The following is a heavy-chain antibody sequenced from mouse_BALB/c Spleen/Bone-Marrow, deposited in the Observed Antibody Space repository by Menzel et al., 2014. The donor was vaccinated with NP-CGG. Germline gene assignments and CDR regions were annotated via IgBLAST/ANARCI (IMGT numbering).Heavy chain of an antibody. J-gene: IGHJ1*01. Sequence: VQLKESGGGLVQPGGFVKLSCAASGFDFSRYWMSWVRQAPGKGLEWIGGINPDSSTINYTPTLKDKFIISRDNSKNPLYLQMSKVRSENTALYYCARLNYYGNLFVWGAGTTVTVSS. CDR2: INPDSSTI. D-gene: IGHD1-1*01. V-gene: IGHV4-1*02. CDR3: ARLNYYGNLFV. CDR1: GFDFSRYW.